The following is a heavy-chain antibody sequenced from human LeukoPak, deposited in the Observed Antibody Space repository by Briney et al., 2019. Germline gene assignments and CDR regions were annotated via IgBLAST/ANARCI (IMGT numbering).Heavy chain of an antibody. CDR2: IYYSGST. D-gene: IGHD2-15*01. CDR3: ARDPLVVVAATRYYYYGMDV. Sequence: PSQTLSLTCTVSGGSISSGDYYWSWIRQPPGKGLEWIGYIYYSGSTCYNPSLESRVTISVDTSKNQFSLKLSSVTAADTAVYCCARDPLVVVAATRYYYYGMDVWGKGTTVTVSS. CDR1: GGSISSGDYY. V-gene: IGHV4-30-4*01. J-gene: IGHJ6*04.